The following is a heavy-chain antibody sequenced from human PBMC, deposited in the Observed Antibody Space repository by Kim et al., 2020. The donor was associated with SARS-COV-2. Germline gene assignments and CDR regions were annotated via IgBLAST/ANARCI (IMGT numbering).Heavy chain of an antibody. CDR1: GFTFSSYS. Sequence: GGSLRLSCAASGFTFSSYSMNWVRQAPGKGLEWVSSISSSSSYIYYADSVKGRFTISRDNAKNSLYLQMNSLRAEDTAVYYCARDSLLTGCYKLSWFDPWGQGTLVTVSS. J-gene: IGHJ5*02. D-gene: IGHD3-9*01. V-gene: IGHV3-21*04. CDR3: ARDSLLTGCYKLSWFDP. CDR2: ISSSSSYI.